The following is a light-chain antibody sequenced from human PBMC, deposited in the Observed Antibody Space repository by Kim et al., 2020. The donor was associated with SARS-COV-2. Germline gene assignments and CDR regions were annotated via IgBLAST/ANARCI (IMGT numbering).Light chain of an antibody. CDR1: QNINIY. Sequence: PGEGATLSCRASQNINIYLAWYQHKPGQAPRLLIYDAVNRAAGIPDMYSGSGSGTDFTLTISSLEPEDFAIYYCQQRNNWPPAVTFGGGTKVDIK. CDR3: QQRNNWPPAVT. CDR2: DAV. V-gene: IGKV3-11*01. J-gene: IGKJ4*01.